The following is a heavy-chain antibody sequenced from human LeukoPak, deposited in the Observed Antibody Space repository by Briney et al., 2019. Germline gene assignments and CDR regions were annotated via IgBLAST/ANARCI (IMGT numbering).Heavy chain of an antibody. D-gene: IGHD5-24*01. J-gene: IGHJ4*02. CDR3: ARAGDAYNFFDY. CDR1: GGSISSGGYY. V-gene: IGHV4-31*03. CDR2: IYYSGST. Sequence: PSETLSLTCTVSGGSISSGGYYWSWIRQHPGKGLEWIGYIYYSGSTYYNPSLKSRVSISVDTSKNQFSLKLSSVTAADTAVYYCARAGDAYNFFDYWGQGTLVTVSS.